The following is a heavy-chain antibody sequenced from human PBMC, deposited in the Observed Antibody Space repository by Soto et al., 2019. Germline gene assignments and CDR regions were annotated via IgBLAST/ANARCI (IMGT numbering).Heavy chain of an antibody. J-gene: IGHJ4*02. D-gene: IGHD3-10*01. CDR1: GDSISSSNYY. CDR3: ASYHGSESFYYNGIDY. CDR2: IYYSGST. V-gene: IGHV4-39*01. Sequence: PETLSLTCTVSGDSISSSNYYWGWIRQPPGKGLEWIGSIYYSGSTYYNPSLKSRVTISVDTSKNQFSLKLNSVTAAETAVYYCASYHGSESFYYNGIDYWGQGTLVTVSS.